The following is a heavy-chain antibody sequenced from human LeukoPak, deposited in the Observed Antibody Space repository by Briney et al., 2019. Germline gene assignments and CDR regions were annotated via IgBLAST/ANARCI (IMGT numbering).Heavy chain of an antibody. CDR3: AREPDFWSGGGLYYYYYYYMDV. CDR1: GGSISSYY. V-gene: IGHV4-4*07. D-gene: IGHD3-3*01. J-gene: IGHJ6*03. CDR2: IYTSGST. Sequence: SETLSLTCTVSGGSISSYYWSWIRQPAGKGLEWIGRIYTSGSTNYNPSLKSRVTMSVDTSKNQFSLKLSSVTAADTAVYYCAREPDFWSGGGLYYYYYYYMDVWGKGTTVTVSS.